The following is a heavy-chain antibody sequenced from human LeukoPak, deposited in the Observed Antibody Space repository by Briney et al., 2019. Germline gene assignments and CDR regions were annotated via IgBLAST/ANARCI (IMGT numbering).Heavy chain of an antibody. Sequence: ASVKVSCKASGYAFTGYYMDWVRQAPGQGLEWMGRINPNSGATNYAQKFQGRVTMTRDTSISTAYMEFNGLRSDDTAVYYCARGIYGTDLYFYMDVWGKGTTVTVYS. CDR3: ARGIYGTDLYFYMDV. D-gene: IGHD4/OR15-4a*01. J-gene: IGHJ6*03. CDR1: GYAFTGYY. CDR2: INPNSGAT. V-gene: IGHV1-2*06.